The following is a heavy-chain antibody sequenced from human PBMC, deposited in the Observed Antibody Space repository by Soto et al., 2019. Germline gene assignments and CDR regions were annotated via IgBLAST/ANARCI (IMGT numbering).Heavy chain of an antibody. CDR3: AIAPGGLDTISYFDY. CDR1: GDSVSSVGFH. D-gene: IGHD6-25*01. CDR2: IYNGGST. Sequence: PSETLSPTCTVSGDSVSSVGFHWAWLRRPPGKGLEWIGYIYNGGSTYYRPSLESPMHQSLEATRHHYSLRLTSVTAADTAVYFCAIAPGGLDTISYFDYWGQGKLVTVSS. J-gene: IGHJ4*02. V-gene: IGHV4-30-4*01.